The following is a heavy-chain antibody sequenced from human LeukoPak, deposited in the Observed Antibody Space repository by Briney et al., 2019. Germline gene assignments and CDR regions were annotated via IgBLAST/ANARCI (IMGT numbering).Heavy chain of an antibody. J-gene: IGHJ4*02. V-gene: IGHV3-53*01. D-gene: IGHD2-21*02. CDR1: GFSVSNTY. CDR3: ARGTVTAPDY. Sequence: PGGSLRLSCAASGFSVSNTYMSWVRQAPGKGLEWVSIIYSGGNTYYPDSVKGRFTISRDNSKNTLYLQMNRLRPEDTAVYYCARGTVTAPDYWGQGTLVTVSS. CDR2: IYSGGNT.